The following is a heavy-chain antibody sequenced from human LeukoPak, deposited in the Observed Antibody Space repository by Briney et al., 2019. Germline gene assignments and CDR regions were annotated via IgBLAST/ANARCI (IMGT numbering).Heavy chain of an antibody. CDR2: ISSSGGTM. V-gene: IGHV3-48*01. D-gene: IGHD4-17*01. J-gene: IGHJ4*02. Sequence: GGSLTLSCAASGFIFNTYSMNWVRQAPGKGLEWVSYISSSGGTMYYADSVKGRFTISRDNANNSLYLQLNSLTVEDTAVYYCARDLDYGLDYWGQGALGTVSS. CDR3: ARDLDYGLDY. CDR1: GFIFNTYS.